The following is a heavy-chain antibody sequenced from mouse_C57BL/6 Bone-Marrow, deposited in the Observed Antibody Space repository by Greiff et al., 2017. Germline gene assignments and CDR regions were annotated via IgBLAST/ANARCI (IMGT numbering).Heavy chain of an antibody. V-gene: IGHV2-2*01. CDR2: IWSGGST. CDR3: VRNFYYGYGYYAMDY. J-gene: IGHJ4*01. CDR1: GFSLTSYG. Sequence: VQLQQSGPGLVQPSQSLSITCTVSGFSLTSYGVHWVRQSPGKGLEWLGVIWSGGSTDYNAAFISRLSISKDNSKSQVFFKMNSLHAGDTSIYYGVRNFYYGYGYYAMDYGGQGTSVTVTS. D-gene: IGHD2-2*01.